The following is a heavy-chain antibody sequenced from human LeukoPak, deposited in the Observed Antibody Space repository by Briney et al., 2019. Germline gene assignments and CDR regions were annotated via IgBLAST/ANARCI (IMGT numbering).Heavy chain of an antibody. V-gene: IGHV1-8*03. CDR3: ARDSSSWS. D-gene: IGHD6-13*01. J-gene: IGHJ5*02. Sequence: ASVKVSCKASGGTFSSYAISWVRQAPEQGLEWMGWMNPNSGNTGYAQKFQGRVTITRNTSISTAYMELSSLRSEDTAVYYCARDSSSWSWGQGTLVTVSS. CDR1: GGTFSSYA. CDR2: MNPNSGNT.